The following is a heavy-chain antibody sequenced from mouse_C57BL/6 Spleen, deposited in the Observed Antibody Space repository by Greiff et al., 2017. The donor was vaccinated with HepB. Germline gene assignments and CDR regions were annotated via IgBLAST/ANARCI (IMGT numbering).Heavy chain of an antibody. CDR3: ARGGITTGDYAMDY. CDR2: IDPSDSYT. CDR1: GYTFTSYW. Sequence: QVQLQQPGAELVKPGASVKLSCKASGYTFTSYWMQWVKQRPGQGLEWIGEIDPSDSYTSYNQKFKGKATLTVDTSSSTAYMQLSSLTSEDSAVYYCARGGITTGDYAMDYWGQGTSVTVSS. V-gene: IGHV1-50*01. D-gene: IGHD1-1*01. J-gene: IGHJ4*01.